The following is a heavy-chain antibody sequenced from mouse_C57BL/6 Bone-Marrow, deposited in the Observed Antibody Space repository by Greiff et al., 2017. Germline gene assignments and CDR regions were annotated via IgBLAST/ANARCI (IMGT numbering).Heavy chain of an antibody. Sequence: LQQPGAELVKPGASVKLSCKASGYTFTSYWMHWVKQRPGQGLEWIGMIHPNSGSTNYNEKFKSKATLTVDKSSSPAYMQLSSLTSEDSAVYYCARGDYWFAYWGQGTLVTVSA. V-gene: IGHV1-64*01. D-gene: IGHD2-4*01. CDR2: IHPNSGST. J-gene: IGHJ3*01. CDR3: ARGDYWFAY. CDR1: GYTFTSYW.